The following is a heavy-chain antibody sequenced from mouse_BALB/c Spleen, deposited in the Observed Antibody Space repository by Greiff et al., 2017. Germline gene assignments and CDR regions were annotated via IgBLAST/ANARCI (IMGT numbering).Heavy chain of an antibody. V-gene: IGHV2-9*02. Sequence: QVQLKQSGPGLVAPSQSPSITCTVSGFSLTSYGVHWVRQPPGKGLEWLGVIWAGGSTNYNSALMSRLSISKDNSKSQVFLKMNSLQTDDTAMYYCAREEPAWFAYWGQGTLVTVSA. J-gene: IGHJ3*01. CDR1: GFSLTSYG. CDR3: AREEPAWFAY. CDR2: IWAGGST.